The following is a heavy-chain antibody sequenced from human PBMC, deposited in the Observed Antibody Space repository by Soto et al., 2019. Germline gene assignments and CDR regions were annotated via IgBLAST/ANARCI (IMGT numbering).Heavy chain of an antibody. D-gene: IGHD5-12*01. V-gene: IGHV4-34*01. CDR2: INHSGST. Sequence: SETLSLTCAVYGGSFSGYYWSWIRQPPGKGLEWIGEINHSGSTNYNPSLKSRVTISVDTSKNQFSLKLSSVTAADTAVYYCASLSRYSGYDWGAFDIWGQGTMVTFS. CDR1: GGSFSGYY. J-gene: IGHJ3*02. CDR3: ASLSRYSGYDWGAFDI.